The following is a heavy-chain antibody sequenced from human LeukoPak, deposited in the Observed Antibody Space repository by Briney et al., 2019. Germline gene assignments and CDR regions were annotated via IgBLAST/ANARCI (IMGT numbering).Heavy chain of an antibody. CDR3: AKGLGYSSGWYEEYFQH. Sequence: PGGSLRLSCAASGFTFSSYAMHWVRQAPGKGLEWVAVISYDGSNKYYADSVKGRFTISRDNSKNTLYLQMNSLRAEDTAVYYCAKGLGYSSGWYEEYFQHWGQGTLVTVSS. D-gene: IGHD6-19*01. CDR1: GFTFSSYA. J-gene: IGHJ1*01. V-gene: IGHV3-30-3*01. CDR2: ISYDGSNK.